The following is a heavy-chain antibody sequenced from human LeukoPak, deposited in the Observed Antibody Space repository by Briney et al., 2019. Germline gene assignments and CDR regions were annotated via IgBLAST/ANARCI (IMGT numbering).Heavy chain of an antibody. Sequence: PSQTLSLTCTVSDGSISSGSYYWSWIRQPAGKGLEWIGRIYTSGSTNYNPSLKSRVTISVDTSKNQFSLKLSSVTAADTAVYYCARGKVVAADFDYWGQGTLVTVSS. CDR3: ARGKVVAADFDY. CDR1: DGSISSGSYY. CDR2: IYTSGST. D-gene: IGHD2-15*01. J-gene: IGHJ4*02. V-gene: IGHV4-61*02.